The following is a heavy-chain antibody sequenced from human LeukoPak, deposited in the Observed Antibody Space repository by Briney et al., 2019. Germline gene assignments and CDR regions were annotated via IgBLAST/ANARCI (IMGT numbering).Heavy chain of an antibody. Sequence: GGSLRLSCAASGFTFSSYAMIWVRQAPGKGLEWVSAISGSGGSTYYTDSVKGRFTISRDNSKNTLYLQTNSLRAEDTAVYYCVKGLLAPSAKRAFDNWGQGSLVTVSS. CDR3: VKGLLAPSAKRAFDN. V-gene: IGHV3-23*01. CDR2: ISGSGGST. CDR1: GFTFSSYA. J-gene: IGHJ4*02. D-gene: IGHD2-2*01.